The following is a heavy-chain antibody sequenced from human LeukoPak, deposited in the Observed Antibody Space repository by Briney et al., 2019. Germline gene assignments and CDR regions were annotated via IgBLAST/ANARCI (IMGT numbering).Heavy chain of an antibody. CDR2: IGTAGDT. CDR1: GFTFSSYD. Sequence: GGSLRLSCAASGFTFSSYDMHWVRQATGKGLEWVSAIGTAGDTYYPGSVKGRFTISRENAKNSLYLQMNSPRAGDTAVYYCARGIAAAGFDAFDIWGQGTMVTVSS. CDR3: ARGIAAAGFDAFDI. D-gene: IGHD6-13*01. J-gene: IGHJ3*02. V-gene: IGHV3-13*04.